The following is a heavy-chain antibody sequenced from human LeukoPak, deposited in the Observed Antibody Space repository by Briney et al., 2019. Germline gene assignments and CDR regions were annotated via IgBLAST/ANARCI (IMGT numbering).Heavy chain of an antibody. D-gene: IGHD2-15*01. CDR1: GFTFSSYW. CDR3: ARDYRGYRAPYYFDY. J-gene: IGHJ4*02. V-gene: IGHV3-74*01. Sequence: GGSLRLSCAASGFTFSSYWMHWVRQAPGKGLVWVSRINSDGSSTSYADSVKGRFTISRDNAKNTLYLQMNSLRAEDTAVYYCARDYRGYRAPYYFDYWGQGTLVTVSS. CDR2: INSDGSST.